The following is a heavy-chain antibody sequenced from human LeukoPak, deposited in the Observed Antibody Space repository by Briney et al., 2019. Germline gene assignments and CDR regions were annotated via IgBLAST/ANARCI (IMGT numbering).Heavy chain of an antibody. CDR2: IYYSGSI. CDR1: GGSISSSSYY. J-gene: IGHJ6*03. Sequence: SETLSLTCTISGGSISSSSYYWGWIRQPPGKGLEWIGSIYYSGSIYYNPSLKSRVTISVDTSKNQFSLKLSSLTAADTAVYYCARARIRYYYYYMDVWGKGTTVTVSS. V-gene: IGHV4-39*07. CDR3: ARARIRYYYYYMDV.